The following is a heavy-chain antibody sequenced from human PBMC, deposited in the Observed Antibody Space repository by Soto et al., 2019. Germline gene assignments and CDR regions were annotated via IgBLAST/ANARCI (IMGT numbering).Heavy chain of an antibody. CDR3: ARVDTVTYSAFDI. CDR1: GFTFSTYS. J-gene: IGHJ3*02. V-gene: IGHV3-48*02. D-gene: IGHD2-15*01. CDR2: ISSSSTSI. Sequence: EVQLVESGGGLVQPGGSLRLSCAASGFTFSTYSMNWVRQAPGKGLEWVSYISSSSTSIYFADSVKGRFTISRDNAKNSLYLQMNSLGDEDTAVYFCARVDTVTYSAFDIWGQGTMVTVSS.